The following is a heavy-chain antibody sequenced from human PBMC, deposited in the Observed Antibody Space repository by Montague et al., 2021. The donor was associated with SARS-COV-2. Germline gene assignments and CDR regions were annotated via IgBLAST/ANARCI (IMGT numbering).Heavy chain of an antibody. J-gene: IGHJ4*02. CDR2: IYSGVSST. Sequence: SLRLSCAASGFTFISYAMSWVRQAPGKGLEWVSVIYSGVSSTYYADSVKGRFTISRDNSKNTLYLQMNSLRAEDTAVYYCAKGGYSPLTIFGVVRSHYYFDYRGQGTLVTVSS. D-gene: IGHD3-3*01. CDR3: AKGGYSPLTIFGVVRSHYYFDY. CDR1: GFTFISYA. V-gene: IGHV3-23*03.